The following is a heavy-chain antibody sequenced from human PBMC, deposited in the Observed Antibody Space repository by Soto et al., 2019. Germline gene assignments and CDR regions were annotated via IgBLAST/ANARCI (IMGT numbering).Heavy chain of an antibody. V-gene: IGHV3-23*01. CDR1: GFTFSSYA. CDR3: AKPTPNTSSRRDGYYGMDV. Sequence: EVQLLESGGGLVQPGGSLRLSCAASGFTFSSYAMTWVRQAPGKGLEWVSVISGSGNYIYYTDSVKGRYTISRDNTKNTLYLKMNSLRADDTAIYYCAKPTPNTSSRRDGYYGMDVWGQGTTVTVSS. J-gene: IGHJ6*02. CDR2: ISGSGNYI. D-gene: IGHD6-6*01.